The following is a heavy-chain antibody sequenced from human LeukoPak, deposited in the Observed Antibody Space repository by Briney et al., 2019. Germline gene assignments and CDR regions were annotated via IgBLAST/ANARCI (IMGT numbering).Heavy chain of an antibody. CDR2: ISGDAANT. J-gene: IGHJ1*01. CDR3: AKRDYYDSSGFSPLFQH. CDR1: GFTFTGYA. Sequence: PGGSLRFSCAASGFTFTGYAMSWLRQAPGKGLEFVSAISGDAANTFYADSVKGRFTVSRDNSQNILYLQLSNLRAEDTAVYYCAKRDYYDSSGFSPLFQHWGPGTLVTVSS. D-gene: IGHD3-22*01. V-gene: IGHV3-23*01.